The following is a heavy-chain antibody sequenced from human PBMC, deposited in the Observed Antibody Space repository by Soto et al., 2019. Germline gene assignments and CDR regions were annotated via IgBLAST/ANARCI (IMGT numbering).Heavy chain of an antibody. CDR1: GDSISSTNW. Sequence: SETLSLTCVVSGDSISSTNWWSWVRQPPGKGLEWIGEIYHNGNTNYNPSLKSRVTMSVDKSKKQFSLKMISVTAADTAVYYCARQDHNGYGFDYWGQGTLVTVSS. CDR2: IYHNGNT. D-gene: IGHD3-22*01. V-gene: IGHV4-4*02. CDR3: ARQDHNGYGFDY. J-gene: IGHJ4*02.